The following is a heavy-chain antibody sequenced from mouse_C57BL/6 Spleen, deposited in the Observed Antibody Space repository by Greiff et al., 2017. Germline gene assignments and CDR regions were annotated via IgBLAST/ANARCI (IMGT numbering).Heavy chain of an antibody. V-gene: IGHV3-6*01. Sequence: DVQLQESGPGLVKPSQSLSLTCSVTGYSITSGYYWNWIRQFPGNKLEWMSYISYDGSNNYNPSLKNRISITRDSSKNQFFLKLNSVTTEDTATYYCAIYGNYDYFDYWGQGTTLPVSS. CDR1: GYSITSGYY. D-gene: IGHD2-1*01. CDR3: AIYGNYDYFDY. J-gene: IGHJ2*01. CDR2: ISYDGSN.